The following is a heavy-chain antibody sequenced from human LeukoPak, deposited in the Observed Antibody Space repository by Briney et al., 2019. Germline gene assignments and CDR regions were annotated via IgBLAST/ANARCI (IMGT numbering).Heavy chain of an antibody. CDR1: GYTFTSYG. CDR3: ARDFGVLRYFDWLTRPYYYYGMDV. J-gene: IGHJ6*02. CDR2: ISAYNGNT. D-gene: IGHD3-9*01. V-gene: IGHV1-18*01. Sequence: ASVKVSCKASGYTFTSYGISWVRQAPGQGLEWMGWISAYNGNTNYAQKLQGRVTMTTDTSTSTAYMELRSLRSDDTAVYYCARDFGVLRYFDWLTRPYYYYGMDVWGQGTTVTVSS.